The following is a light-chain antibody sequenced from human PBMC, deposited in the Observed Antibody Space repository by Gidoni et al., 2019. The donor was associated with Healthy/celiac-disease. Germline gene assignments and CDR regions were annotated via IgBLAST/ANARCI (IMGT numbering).Light chain of an antibody. Sequence: DIVMTQSPDPPAVSLGERATLNRKSSQSVLSSPNTKNYLAWYQQKPGQPRKLLIDWASTRQAGVPGRISGGGSGAVITITISSLQAEDVAVYCWQQYNSTPRTFGQGTKVEIK. V-gene: IGKV4-1*01. CDR1: QSVLSSPNTKNY. CDR2: WAS. CDR3: QQYNSTPRT. J-gene: IGKJ1*01.